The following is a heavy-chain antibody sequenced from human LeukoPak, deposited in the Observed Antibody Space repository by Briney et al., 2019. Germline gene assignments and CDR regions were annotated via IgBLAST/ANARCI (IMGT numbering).Heavy chain of an antibody. J-gene: IGHJ4*02. V-gene: IGHV3-30*02. Sequence: GGSLRLSCAASGFTFSTYGMHWVRQAPGKGLEWVAFIRYDGSNQYHADSLKGRFTISRDNAKNSLYLQMNSLRAEDTAVYYCARETPYSNTWTDFDFWGQGTLVTVSS. CDR2: IRYDGSNQ. D-gene: IGHD6-13*01. CDR3: ARETPYSNTWTDFDF. CDR1: GFTFSTYG.